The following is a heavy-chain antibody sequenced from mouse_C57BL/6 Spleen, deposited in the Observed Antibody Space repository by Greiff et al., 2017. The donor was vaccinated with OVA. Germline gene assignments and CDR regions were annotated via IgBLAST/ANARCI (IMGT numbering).Heavy chain of an antibody. CDR2: INPNNGGT. CDR3: ARIYYPWYFDV. D-gene: IGHD1-1*01. V-gene: IGHV1-26*01. CDR1: GYTFTDYY. Sequence: EVQLQQSGPELVKPGASVKISCKASGYTFTDYYMNWVKQSHGKSLEWIGVINPNNGGTSYNQKFMGKATLTVDKSSSTAYMELRSLTSEDSAVYYCARIYYPWYFDVWGTGTTVTVSS. J-gene: IGHJ1*03.